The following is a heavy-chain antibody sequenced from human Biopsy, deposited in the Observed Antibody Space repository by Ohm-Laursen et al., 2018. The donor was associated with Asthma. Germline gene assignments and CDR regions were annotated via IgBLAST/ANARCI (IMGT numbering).Heavy chain of an antibody. CDR2: ISSDVRE. J-gene: IGHJ4*02. D-gene: IGHD2-21*01. V-gene: IGHV3-30*03. CDR3: VRWRSGYPDHYSDF. Sequence: RLSCAASGFTFRNFGMHWVRQAPGKGLEWVALISSDVREWYADSVKGRFTISRDNSKNTLDLQMNSLRGDDTAVYYCVRWRSGYPDHYSDFWGLGTLVTVSS. CDR1: GFTFRNFG.